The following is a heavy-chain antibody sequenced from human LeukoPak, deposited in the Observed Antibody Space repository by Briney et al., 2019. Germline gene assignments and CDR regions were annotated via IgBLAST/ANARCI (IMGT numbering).Heavy chain of an antibody. CDR3: ARGDLAAAGPMMARNWFDP. V-gene: IGHV4-4*07. CDR2: GST. D-gene: IGHD6-13*01. J-gene: IGHJ5*02. Sequence: GSTNYNPSLKSRVTMSVDTSKNQFSLKLSSVTAADTAVYYCARGDLAAAGPMMARNWFDPWGQGTLVTVSS.